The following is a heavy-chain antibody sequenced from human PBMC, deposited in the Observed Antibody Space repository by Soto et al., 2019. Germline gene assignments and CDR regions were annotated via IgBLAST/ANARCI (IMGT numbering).Heavy chain of an antibody. Sequence: PSETLSLTCTVSGGSISSYYWSWIRQPPGKGLEWIGYIYYSGSTNYNPSLKSRVTISVDTSKNQFSLKLSSVTAADTAVYYCARQSGTDAFVFWGQGTMVTVSS. CDR3: ARQSGTDAFVF. CDR2: IYYSGST. J-gene: IGHJ3*01. V-gene: IGHV4-59*08. CDR1: GGSISSYY. D-gene: IGHD1-1*01.